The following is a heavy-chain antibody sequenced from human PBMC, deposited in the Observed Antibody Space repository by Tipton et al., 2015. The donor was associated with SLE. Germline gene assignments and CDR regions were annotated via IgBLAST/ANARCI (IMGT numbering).Heavy chain of an antibody. CDR1: GGTFSSYA. Sequence: QSGPEVKKPGSSVKVSCKASGGTFSSYAISWVRQAPGQGLEWMGGIIPIFGTANYAQKFQGRVTITADESTSTAYMELSSLRSEGTAVYYCARDSSSPGWFDPWGQGTLVTVSS. CDR3: ARDSSSPGWFDP. V-gene: IGHV1-69*01. J-gene: IGHJ5*02. D-gene: IGHD6-6*01. CDR2: IIPIFGTA.